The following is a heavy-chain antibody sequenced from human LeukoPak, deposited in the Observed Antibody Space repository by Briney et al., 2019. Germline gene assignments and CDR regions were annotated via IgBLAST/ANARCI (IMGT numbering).Heavy chain of an antibody. D-gene: IGHD3-22*01. Sequence: GESLKISCKGSGYSFTSYWIGWVRQMPGKGLEWMGIIYPGDSDTRYSPSFQGQVTISADKSISTAYLQWSSLKASDTAMYYCARQVYYYDSSGYQDAFDIWGQGTMVTVSS. V-gene: IGHV5-51*01. CDR2: IYPGDSDT. CDR1: GYSFTSYW. CDR3: ARQVYYYDSSGYQDAFDI. J-gene: IGHJ3*02.